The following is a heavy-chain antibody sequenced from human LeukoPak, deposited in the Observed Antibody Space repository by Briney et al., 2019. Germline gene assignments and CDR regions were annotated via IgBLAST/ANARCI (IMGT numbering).Heavy chain of an antibody. J-gene: IGHJ4*02. Sequence: PSETLSLTCTVSGGSISSNYWSWIRQPPGKGLEWIGYIYYSGTTNYNPSLKSRVTISVDTSRNQFSLKLSSVTAADTAVYYCARGMEITPSYFDYWGQGTLVTVSS. CDR2: IYYSGTT. V-gene: IGHV4-59*01. CDR1: GGSISSNY. D-gene: IGHD1-14*01. CDR3: ARGMEITPSYFDY.